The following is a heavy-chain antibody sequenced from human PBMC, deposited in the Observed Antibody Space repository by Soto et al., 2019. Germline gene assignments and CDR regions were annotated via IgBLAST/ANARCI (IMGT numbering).Heavy chain of an antibody. CDR3: ARGGYCSSTSCYIGANDPGGFDY. CDR1: GGTFSSYA. V-gene: IGHV1-69*06. J-gene: IGHJ4*02. Sequence: SVQVSCKASGGTFSSYAISWVRQAPGQGLEWMGGIIPIFGTANYAQKFQGRVTITADKSTSTAYMELSSLRSEDTAVYYCARGGYCSSTSCYIGANDPGGFDYWGQGTLVTVSS. D-gene: IGHD2-2*02. CDR2: IIPIFGTA.